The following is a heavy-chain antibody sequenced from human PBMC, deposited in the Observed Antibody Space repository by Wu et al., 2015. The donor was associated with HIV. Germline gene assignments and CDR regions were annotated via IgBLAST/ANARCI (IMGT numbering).Heavy chain of an antibody. D-gene: IGHD3-22*01. J-gene: IGHJ4*02. V-gene: IGHV1-18*01. CDR2: ISARNGNT. Sequence: VQLVQSGGEVKKPGASVRVACKASGYIFTDYGINWVRQAPGQGLEWMGWISARNGNTKYGQKFQGRVTMTTDTPSSTAYMELRSLRSDDTAVYFCARGHYYDSSSSPMYWGLGTLVTVSS. CDR3: ARGHYYDSSSSPMY. CDR1: GYIFTDYG.